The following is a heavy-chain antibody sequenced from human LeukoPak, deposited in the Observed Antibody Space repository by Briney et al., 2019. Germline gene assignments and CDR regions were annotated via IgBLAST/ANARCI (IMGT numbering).Heavy chain of an antibody. CDR2: INPSGGST. CDR1: GYTFTSYY. D-gene: IGHD3-22*01. CDR3: ARSAYYYDSSGSSPDY. J-gene: IGHJ4*02. V-gene: IGHV1-46*01. Sequence: ASVNVSCKASGYTFTSYYMHWVRQAPGQGLEWMGIINPSGGSTSYAQKFQGRVTMTRDMSTSTVYMELSSLRSEDTAVYYCARSAYYYDSSGSSPDYWGQGTLVTVSS.